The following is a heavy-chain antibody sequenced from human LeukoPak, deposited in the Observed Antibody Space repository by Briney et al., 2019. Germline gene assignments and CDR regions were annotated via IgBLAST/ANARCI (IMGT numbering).Heavy chain of an antibody. CDR3: AGGISGEFDY. CDR2: IYTSGST. Sequence: SETLSLTCTVSGGSISSGSYYWSWIRQPAGKGLEWIGRIYTSGSTNYNPSLKSRVTISVDTSKNQFSLKLSSVTAADTAVYYCAGGISGEFDYWGQGTLVTVSS. J-gene: IGHJ4*02. D-gene: IGHD6-19*01. CDR1: GGSISSGSYY. V-gene: IGHV4-61*02.